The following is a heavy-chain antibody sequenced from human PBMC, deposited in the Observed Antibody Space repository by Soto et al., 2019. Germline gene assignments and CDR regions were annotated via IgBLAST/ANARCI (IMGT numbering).Heavy chain of an antibody. Sequence: SQTLSPTCVISGDSVSSSSVAWNWVRQSPSRGLEWLGRTYYRSRWYSDFAVSVRGRIVINADTSKNQFSLQLNSVTPEDTAVYFCARSEEDSDYYYGLDVWGQGTTVTVSS. V-gene: IGHV6-1*01. CDR1: GDSVSSSSVA. CDR2: TYYRSRWYS. J-gene: IGHJ6*02. D-gene: IGHD2-15*01. CDR3: ARSEEDSDYYYGLDV.